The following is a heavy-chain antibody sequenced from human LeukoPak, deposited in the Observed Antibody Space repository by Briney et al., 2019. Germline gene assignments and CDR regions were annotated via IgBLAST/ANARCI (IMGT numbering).Heavy chain of an antibody. CDR2: ISSSSSYI. V-gene: IGHV3-21*04. CDR1: GFTFSSYS. CDR3: ARDQGTGYDFDAFDI. D-gene: IGHD5-12*01. Sequence: NPGGSLRLSCAASGFTFSSYSKNWVRQAPGKGLEWVSSISSSSSYIYYADSVKGRFAISRDNSKNTLYLQVSILGVEDTAVYYCARDQGTGYDFDAFDIWGHGTMVTVSS. J-gene: IGHJ3*02.